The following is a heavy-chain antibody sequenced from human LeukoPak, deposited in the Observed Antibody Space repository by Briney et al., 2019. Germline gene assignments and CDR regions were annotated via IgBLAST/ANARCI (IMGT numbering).Heavy chain of an antibody. CDR1: GFTFSNAW. D-gene: IGHD4-17*01. J-gene: IGHJ4*02. CDR2: IKSKTDGGTT. Sequence: GGSLRLSCAASGFTFSNAWMSWVRQAPGKGLEWVGRIKSKTDGGTTDYAAPVKGRFTISRDDSKNTLYLQMNSLKTEDTAVYYCTTDPHDYGDYGILDYWGQGTLVTVPS. CDR3: TTDPHDYGDYGILDY. V-gene: IGHV3-15*01.